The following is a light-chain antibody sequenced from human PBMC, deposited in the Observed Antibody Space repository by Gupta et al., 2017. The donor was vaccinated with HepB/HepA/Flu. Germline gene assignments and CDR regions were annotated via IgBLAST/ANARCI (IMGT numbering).Light chain of an antibody. V-gene: IGLV2-14*03. J-gene: IGLJ3*02. CDR3: ATYTTSSTWV. Sequence: QSALTQPASVSGSPGQSITISCTGTSSDVGGYNYVSWYQQHPGKVPKLIIYDVSKRPAGVADSFSGSKSGNTASLTISGLQAEDEADYYCATYTTSSTWVFGGGTKLTVL. CDR1: SSDVGGYNY. CDR2: DVS.